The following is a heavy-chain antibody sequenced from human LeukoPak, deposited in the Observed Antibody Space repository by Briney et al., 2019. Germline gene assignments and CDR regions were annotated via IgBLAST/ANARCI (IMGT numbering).Heavy chain of an antibody. CDR2: IKGDGSEK. V-gene: IGHV3-7*05. Sequence: GGSLRLSCAASGFTFSSYWMSWVRQAPGKGLEWVANIKGDGSEKYYVDSVKGRFSISRDNAKNSLNLQMNSLRTEDTAVYYCARLIVGLTNWFDPWGQGTLLTVSS. CDR3: ARLIVGLTNWFDP. CDR1: GFTFSSYW. D-gene: IGHD1-26*01. J-gene: IGHJ5*02.